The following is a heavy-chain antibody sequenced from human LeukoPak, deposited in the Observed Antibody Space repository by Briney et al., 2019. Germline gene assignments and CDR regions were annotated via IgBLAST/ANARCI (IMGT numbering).Heavy chain of an antibody. CDR2: ISSSSSYI. CDR3: ARDDYGDYQFDY. V-gene: IGHV3-21*01. D-gene: IGHD4-17*01. J-gene: IGHJ4*02. Sequence: PGGSLRLSCAASGFTFSSYSMTWVRQAPGKGLEWVSSISSSSSYIYYADSVKGRFTISRDNAKNSLYLQMNSLRAEDTAVYYCARDDYGDYQFDYWGQGTLVTVSS. CDR1: GFTFSSYS.